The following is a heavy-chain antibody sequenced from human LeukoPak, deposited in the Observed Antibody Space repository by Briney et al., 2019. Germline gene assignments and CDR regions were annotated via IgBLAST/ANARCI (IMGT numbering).Heavy chain of an antibody. CDR3: VGELVVY. V-gene: IGHV3-66*01. CDR1: GFTFDDYG. D-gene: IGHD2-21*01. CDR2: IYSGGST. J-gene: IGHJ4*02. Sequence: GGSLRLSCAASGFTFDDYGMSWVRQAPGKGLEWVSVIYSGGSTYYADSVKGRFTISRDNSKNTLYLQMNSLRAEDTAVYYCVGELVVYWGQGTLVTVSS.